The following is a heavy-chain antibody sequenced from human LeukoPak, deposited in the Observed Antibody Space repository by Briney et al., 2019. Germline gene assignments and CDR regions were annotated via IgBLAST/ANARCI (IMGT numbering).Heavy chain of an antibody. CDR3: AKDLLRRDGYNAFDY. J-gene: IGHJ4*02. D-gene: IGHD5-24*01. CDR1: GFTFSSYA. Sequence: PGGSLRLSCAASGFTFSSYAMSWVRQAPGKGLEWVSAISGSGGSTYYADSVKGRFTISRDNSKNTLYLQMNSLRAEDTAVYYCAKDLLRRDGYNAFDYWGQGTLVTVSS. V-gene: IGHV3-23*01. CDR2: ISGSGGST.